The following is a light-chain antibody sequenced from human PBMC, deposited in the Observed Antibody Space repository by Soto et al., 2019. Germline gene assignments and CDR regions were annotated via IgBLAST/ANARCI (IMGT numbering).Light chain of an antibody. V-gene: IGKV1-5*03. CDR2: KAS. Sequence: DIQMTQSPSTLSASVGDRVTITCRASQSISSWLAWYQQKPGKAPKLLIYKASSLESGVPSRFSGSGSGTEFTLTISSLQPDYFATYYGQQYNSYRRTFGQGTKVEIK. J-gene: IGKJ1*01. CDR3: QQYNSYRRT. CDR1: QSISSW.